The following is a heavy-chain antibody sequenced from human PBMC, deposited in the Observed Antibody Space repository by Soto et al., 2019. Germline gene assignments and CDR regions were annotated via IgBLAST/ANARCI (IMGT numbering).Heavy chain of an antibody. CDR2: ISAYNGNT. D-gene: IGHD3-22*01. J-gene: IGHJ5*02. V-gene: IGHV1-18*01. CDR3: AWGQGDPDYYDSSGYYYS. Sequence: GGPVQGSCQASGFTFTRYGMSWARPAPGQGVEWMGWISAYNGNTNYAQKLQGRVTMTTDTSTSTAYMELRSLRSDDTAVYYCAWGQGDPDYYDSSGYYYSWGQGTLVTVSS. CDR1: GFTFTRYG.